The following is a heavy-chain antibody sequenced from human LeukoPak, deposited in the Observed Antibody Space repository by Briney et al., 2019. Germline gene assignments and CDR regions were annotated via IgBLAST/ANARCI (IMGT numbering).Heavy chain of an antibody. V-gene: IGHV4-61*02. CDR1: GGSISSGSYY. D-gene: IGHD5-18*01. Sequence: SETLSLTCTVSGGSISSGSYYWSWIRQPAGKGLGWIGRIYTSGSTNYNPSLKSRVTISVDTSKNQFSLKLSSVTAADTAVYYCASRKEDTTMVTGKYYYMDVWGKGTTVTISS. CDR3: ASRKEDTTMVTGKYYYMDV. J-gene: IGHJ6*03. CDR2: IYTSGST.